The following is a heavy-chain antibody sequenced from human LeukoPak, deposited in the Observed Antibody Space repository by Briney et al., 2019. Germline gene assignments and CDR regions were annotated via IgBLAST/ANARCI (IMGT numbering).Heavy chain of an antibody. J-gene: IGHJ4*02. D-gene: IGHD3-10*01. CDR3: ARESPLWFGENRYFDY. CDR1: GFTFSSYA. V-gene: IGHV3-23*01. CDR2: VSGRDNST. Sequence: GGSLRPSCAASGFTFSSYAMSWVRQAPGKGLEWVSAVSGRDNSTYYADSVKGRFTISRDKSKNTLYLQMHSLRSEDTAVYYCARESPLWFGENRYFDYWGQGIQVTVSS.